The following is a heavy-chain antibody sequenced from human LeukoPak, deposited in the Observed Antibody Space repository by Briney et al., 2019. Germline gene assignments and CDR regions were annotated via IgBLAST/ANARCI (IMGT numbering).Heavy chain of an antibody. Sequence: GGSLRLSCEASGFTFSSAWMSWVRQAPGKGPECVGRIKSKADAGTTDYGAPVKGGFSISRDDSKNTLYLQMNSLKAEDTAVYYCITDVPSDLYPFDFWGQGTLVTVSS. V-gene: IGHV3-15*05. CDR2: IKSKADAGTT. CDR3: ITDVPSDLYPFDF. CDR1: GFTFSSAW. D-gene: IGHD2-21*02. J-gene: IGHJ5*01.